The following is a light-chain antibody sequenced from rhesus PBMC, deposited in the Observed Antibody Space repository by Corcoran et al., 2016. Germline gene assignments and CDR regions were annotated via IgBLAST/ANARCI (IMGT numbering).Light chain of an antibody. CDR2: YAS. Sequence: DIQMTQSPSSLSASVGDRVTITCRASQGISSYLAWYQQKPGKAPKPLIYYASNLESGVPSRFSGSGSGTAFTLTISSLQPEDFATYYCQQYNSAPFTFDPGTKLDIK. CDR1: QGISSY. CDR3: QQYNSAPFT. J-gene: IGKJ3*01. V-gene: IGKV1-37*01.